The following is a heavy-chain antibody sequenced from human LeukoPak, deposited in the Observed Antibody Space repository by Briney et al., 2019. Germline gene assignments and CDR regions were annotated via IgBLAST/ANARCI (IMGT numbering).Heavy chain of an antibody. CDR2: ISSSSSYI. CDR3: AEDEDSGYDAPDY. CDR1: GFTFSSYS. V-gene: IGHV3-21*04. D-gene: IGHD5-12*01. J-gene: IGHJ4*02. Sequence: PGGSLRLSCAASGFTFSSYSMNWVRQAPGKGLEWVSSISSSSSYIYYADTVKGRFTISRDNAKNSLYLQMNSLRAEDTAVYYCAEDEDSGYDAPDYWGQGTLVTVSS.